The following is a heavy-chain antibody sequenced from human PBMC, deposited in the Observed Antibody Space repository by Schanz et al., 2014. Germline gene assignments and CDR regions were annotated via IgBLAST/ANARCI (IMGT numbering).Heavy chain of an antibody. CDR2: ISWNSGSI. J-gene: IGHJ6*03. Sequence: EVQLVESGGGLVQPGRSLRLSCAASGFPFNEYGMLWVRQAPGKGLEWVSSISWNSGSIDYADSVKGRFTTSRDNGKKSMYLQMNSLRAEDTAVYYCARDHQWLARYYMDVWGKGTTVTVSS. CDR1: GFPFNEYG. V-gene: IGHV3-9*01. D-gene: IGHD6-19*01. CDR3: ARDHQWLARYYMDV.